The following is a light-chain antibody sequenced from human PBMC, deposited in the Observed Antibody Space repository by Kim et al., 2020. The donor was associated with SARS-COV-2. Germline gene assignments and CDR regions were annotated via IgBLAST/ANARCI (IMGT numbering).Light chain of an antibody. CDR1: SSDIGSYNF. J-gene: IGLJ3*02. Sequence: QSALTQPASVSGSPGQSITISCSGTSSDIGSYNFVSWYQQHPGKAPQLILYDVNTRPSGASTRFSGSKSGNTASLTISGLQADDEAHYHCSSYTTRSTLVFGGGTQLTVL. CDR2: DVN. CDR3: SSYTTRSTLV. V-gene: IGLV2-14*03.